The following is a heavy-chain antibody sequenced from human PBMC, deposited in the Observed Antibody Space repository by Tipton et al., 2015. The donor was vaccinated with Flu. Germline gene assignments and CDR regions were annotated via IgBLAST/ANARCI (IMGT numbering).Heavy chain of an antibody. J-gene: IGHJ5*01. D-gene: IGHD3-10*01. CDR1: GYYFTHYG. V-gene: IGHV1-18*01. Sequence: QVQLAQSGGEVKKPGASVKVSCKASGYYFTHYGITWVRQAPGQGLEWMGWISTYDGKTNYAQNFQGRVTMTIDTSTRTVYMELRSLRSDDTAVYYCARGERGVISPSKWFESWGQGTLVIVSS. CDR3: ARGERGVISPSKWFES. CDR2: ISTYDGKT.